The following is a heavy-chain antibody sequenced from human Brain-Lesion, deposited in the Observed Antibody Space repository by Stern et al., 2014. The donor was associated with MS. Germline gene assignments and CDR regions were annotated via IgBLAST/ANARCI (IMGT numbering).Heavy chain of an antibody. J-gene: IGHJ5*02. Sequence: QVQLVQSGSGLVKPSQTLSLTCSVSGYSITSAAFSWTWIRQAPGKGLARIGYMDYGGSPLYNSCHRSRVNISVHTSKNPFSLRLNSVTAADTAVYYCARGRSRVHPPLDPWGQGTLVTVSS. CDR1: GYSITSAAFS. D-gene: IGHD2-2*01. CDR3: ARGRSRVHPPLDP. V-gene: IGHV4-30-2*01. CDR2: MDYGGSP.